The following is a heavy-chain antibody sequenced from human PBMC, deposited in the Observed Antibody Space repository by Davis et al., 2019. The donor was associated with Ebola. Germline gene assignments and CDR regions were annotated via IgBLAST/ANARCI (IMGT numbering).Heavy chain of an antibody. Sequence: AASVKVSCKASGYTFTNYYMHWVRQAPGQGLEWMGWVAAYTGSTNYAQKFQGRLTMTTDTSTSTAYMELRGLRSDDTAVYYCARAFITHLHYYYYGMDVWGKGTTVTVSS. CDR3: ARAFITHLHYYYYGMDV. CDR2: VAAYTGST. V-gene: IGHV1-18*04. J-gene: IGHJ6*04. D-gene: IGHD3-10*01. CDR1: GYTFTNYY.